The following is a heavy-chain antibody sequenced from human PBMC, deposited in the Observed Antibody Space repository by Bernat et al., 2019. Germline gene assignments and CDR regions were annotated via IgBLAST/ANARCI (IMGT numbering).Heavy chain of an antibody. CDR3: AADAPWGSSRPALFDY. CDR1: GFTFTTSA. CDR2: IVVGSGNT. D-gene: IGHD6-6*01. J-gene: IGHJ4*02. V-gene: IGHV1-58*01. Sequence: THLVQSGPEVKKPGTSVKVSCKASGFTFTTSAVQWVRQARGQRLEWIGWIVVGSGNTFYAQNFQERVTITRDMSTSTAYMELTSLRSEDTAVYYCAADAPWGSSRPALFDYWGQGTLVTVSP.